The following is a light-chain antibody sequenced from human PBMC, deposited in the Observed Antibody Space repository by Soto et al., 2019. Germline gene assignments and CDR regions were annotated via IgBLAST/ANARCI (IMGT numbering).Light chain of an antibody. CDR3: CSYAGSSTWV. CDR2: EVS. V-gene: IGLV2-23*02. CDR1: SSDVGSFNL. J-gene: IGLJ3*02. Sequence: QSALTQPASVSGSPGQSLTISCTGTSSDVGSFNLVSWYQQHPGKAPKLIIYEVSKRPSGVSNRFSGSKSGNTASLTISGLQAEDEADYSCCSYAGSSTWVFGGGTKLTVL.